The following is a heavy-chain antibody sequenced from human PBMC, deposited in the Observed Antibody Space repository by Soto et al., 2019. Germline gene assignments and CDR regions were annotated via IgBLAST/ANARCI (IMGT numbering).Heavy chain of an antibody. CDR3: SKNGTTWFAS. Sequence: ASVKVSCKTSGYSFHNSGISWVRQAPGQGLEWMGWISVFNGYAHYAQKFQGRVIMTADTLTSTAYMELRGLRSDDTAMYYCSKNGTTWFASWGQETPVTVSS. CDR1: GYSFHNSG. J-gene: IGHJ5*01. CDR2: ISVFNGYA. D-gene: IGHD1-1*01. V-gene: IGHV1-18*01.